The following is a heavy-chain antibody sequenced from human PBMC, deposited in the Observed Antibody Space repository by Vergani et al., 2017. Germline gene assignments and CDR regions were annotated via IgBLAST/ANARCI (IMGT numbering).Heavy chain of an antibody. V-gene: IGHV3-23*04. CDR3: AKSGVLWFGDPKLDYYYYMDV. D-gene: IGHD3-10*01. CDR2: ISGSGGST. J-gene: IGHJ6*03. Sequence: EVQLVESGGGLVKPGGSLRLSCAASGFTFSSYTMSWVRQAPGKGLEWVSAISGSGGSTYYADSVKGRFTISRDNSKNTLYLQMNSLRAEDTAVYYCAKSGVLWFGDPKLDYYYYMDVWGKGTTVTVSS. CDR1: GFTFSSYT.